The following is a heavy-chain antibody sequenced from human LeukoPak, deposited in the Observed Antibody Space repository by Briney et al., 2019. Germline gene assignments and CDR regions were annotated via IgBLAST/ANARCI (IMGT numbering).Heavy chain of an antibody. D-gene: IGHD3-3*01. Sequence: PSETLSLTCAVYGGSFSGYYWSWIRQPPGKGLEWIGEINHSGSTNYNPSLKSRVTISVDTSKNQFSLKLSSVTAADTAVYYCAREGTIFGVVRRYLDYWGQGTLVTVSS. CDR2: INHSGST. CDR3: AREGTIFGVVRRYLDY. J-gene: IGHJ4*02. CDR1: GGSFSGYY. V-gene: IGHV4-34*01.